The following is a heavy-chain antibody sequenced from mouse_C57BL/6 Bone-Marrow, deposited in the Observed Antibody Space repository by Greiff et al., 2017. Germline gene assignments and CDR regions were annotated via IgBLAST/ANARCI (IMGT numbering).Heavy chain of an antibody. CDR3: VRQGGPSFDY. J-gene: IGHJ2*01. CDR2: LRCKTIHYAT. CDR1: GFSFNTYA. Sequence: EVQLQESGGGLVQPKGSLTLLCAASGFSFNTYAMNWVPQAPGKGLECVARLRCKTIHYATSYADSVKDRFPISRDDSESMLYLQMNNMKTEDTAMYYCVRQGGPSFDYWGQGTTLTVSS. V-gene: IGHV10-1*01.